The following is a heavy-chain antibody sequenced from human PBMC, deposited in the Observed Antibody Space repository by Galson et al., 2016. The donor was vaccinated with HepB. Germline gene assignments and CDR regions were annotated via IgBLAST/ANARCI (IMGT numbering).Heavy chain of an antibody. D-gene: IGHD3-3*01. CDR2: VYQNGNT. V-gene: IGHV4-4*02. J-gene: IGHJ4*02. Sequence: ETLSLTCAVSGASISSTDWWSWVRQPPGKGLEWIGGVYQNGNTNYKPSLKSRVTISVDKSKNQFSLRLSSVTAADTAVYYCARFWNGNYFDYWGQGTLVTVSS. CDR1: GASISSTDW. CDR3: ARFWNGNYFDY.